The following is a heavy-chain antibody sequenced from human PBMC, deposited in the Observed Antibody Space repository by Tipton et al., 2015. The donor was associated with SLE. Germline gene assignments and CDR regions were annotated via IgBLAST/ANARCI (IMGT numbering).Heavy chain of an antibody. J-gene: IGHJ4*02. Sequence: TLSLTCTVSGGSISNYYWSWIRQSPGKGLEWIGYIYYSGSTKYNPSLKSRVTMSVDTSKNQFSLNLSSLTAADTAVYYCARHHCTNGACPFDYWGQGTLVTVSS. CDR1: GGSISNYY. D-gene: IGHD2-8*01. V-gene: IGHV4-59*01. CDR3: ARHHCTNGACPFDY. CDR2: IYYSGST.